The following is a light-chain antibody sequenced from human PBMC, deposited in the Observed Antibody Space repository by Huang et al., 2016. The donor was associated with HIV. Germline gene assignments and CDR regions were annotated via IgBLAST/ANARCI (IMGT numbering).Light chain of an antibody. V-gene: IGKV4-1*01. J-gene: IGKJ1*01. Sequence: DIVMTQSPDSLAVSLGERATINCKSSQSVLYRSNNKNDLAWYQQKPGQPPKLLIYWASTRESGVPDRFTGSGSGTDFRLTISSLQAEDVAVYYCQQYDTSPWTFGQGTKVEIK. CDR3: QQYDTSPWT. CDR2: WAS. CDR1: QSVLYRSNNKND.